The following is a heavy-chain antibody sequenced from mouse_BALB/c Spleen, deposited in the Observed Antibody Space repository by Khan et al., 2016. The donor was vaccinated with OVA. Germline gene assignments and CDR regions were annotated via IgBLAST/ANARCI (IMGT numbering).Heavy chain of an antibody. CDR3: AKMASK. CDR1: GLNIKDTY. J-gene: IGHJ2*01. CDR2: IDPPNGNT. Sequence: VQLKESGAELVKSGATVKLSCTASGLNIKDTYMHWLQQWPEQGLEWIGRIDPPNGNTKYDPNVQGKATITDDPSSHTAYLQLSNLTAEDTAVYNCAKMASKWGQGTTLTVSS. V-gene: IGHV14-3*02.